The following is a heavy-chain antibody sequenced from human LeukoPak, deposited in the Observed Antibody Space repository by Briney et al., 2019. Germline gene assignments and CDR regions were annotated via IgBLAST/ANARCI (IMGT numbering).Heavy chain of an antibody. CDR3: ARGASYYYDSSGYYWFDP. Sequence: ASVKVSCKVSGYTLTELSMHWVRQAPGKGLEWMGGFDPEDGETIYAQKFQGRVTMTEDTSTDTAYMELSSLRSEDTAVYYCARGASYYYDSSGYYWFDPWGQGTLVTVSS. CDR2: FDPEDGET. D-gene: IGHD3-22*01. V-gene: IGHV1-24*01. CDR1: GYTLTELS. J-gene: IGHJ5*02.